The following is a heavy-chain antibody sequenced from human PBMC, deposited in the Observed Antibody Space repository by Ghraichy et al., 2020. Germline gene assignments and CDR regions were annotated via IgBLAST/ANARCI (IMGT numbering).Heavy chain of an antibody. V-gene: IGHV1-2*06. D-gene: IGHD3-10*01. CDR1: GYTFIGYN. J-gene: IGHJ4*02. CDR2: ISPDSGGT. CDR3: ARDFGTGSGSD. Sequence: ASVKVSCKASGYTFIGYNIHWVRQAPGEGLEWMGRISPDSGGTVYAQRFQGRVTMTRDASISTAYMELSRVMSDDTALYYCARDFGTGSGSDWGQGTLVTVSS.